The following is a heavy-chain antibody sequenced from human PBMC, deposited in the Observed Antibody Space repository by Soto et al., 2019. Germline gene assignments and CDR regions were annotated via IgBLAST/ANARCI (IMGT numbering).Heavy chain of an antibody. Sequence: QVQLVESGGGVVQPGRSLRLSCAASGFTFSSYGMHWVRQAPGKGLERGAVIWYDGSNKYYADSVKGRFTISRDNSKTTLYLQMNSLRAEDTAVYYCATSGRGSYPSFYGMDVWGQGTTVTVSS. CDR3: ATSGRGSYPSFYGMDV. CDR2: IWYDGSNK. CDR1: GFTFSSYG. D-gene: IGHD1-26*01. V-gene: IGHV3-33*01. J-gene: IGHJ6*02.